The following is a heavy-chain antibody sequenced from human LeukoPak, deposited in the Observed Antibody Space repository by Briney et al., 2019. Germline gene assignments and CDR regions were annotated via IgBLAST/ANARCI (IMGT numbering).Heavy chain of an antibody. CDR3: ARVELWPYYDSSGYIDY. J-gene: IGHJ4*02. D-gene: IGHD3-22*01. Sequence: SETLSLTCTVSGGSISSGDYYSGWIRQPPGKGLEWIGYIYYSGSTYYNPSLKSRVTISVDTSKNQFSLKLSSVTAADTAVYYCARVELWPYYDSSGYIDYWGQGTLVTVSS. CDR2: IYYSGST. V-gene: IGHV4-30-4*08. CDR1: GGSISSGDYY.